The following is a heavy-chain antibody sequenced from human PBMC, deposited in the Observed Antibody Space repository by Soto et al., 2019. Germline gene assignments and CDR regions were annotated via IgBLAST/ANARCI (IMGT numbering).Heavy chain of an antibody. J-gene: IGHJ4*02. D-gene: IGHD3-22*01. Sequence: GGSLRLSCAASGFTFSSYAMNLIRQSPGKGLEWLSSISANGRNAYYADSVKGRFTISRDRSKNTLYLQLDSLRVEDTAIYFCAKDLSSLGWLAWRAPFDSWGQGTLFTVSS. CDR1: GFTFSSYA. CDR2: ISANGRNA. V-gene: IGHV3-23*01. CDR3: AKDLSSLGWLAWRAPFDS.